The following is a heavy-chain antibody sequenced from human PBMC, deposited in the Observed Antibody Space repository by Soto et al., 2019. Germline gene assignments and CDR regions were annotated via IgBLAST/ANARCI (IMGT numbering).Heavy chain of an antibody. CDR1: GESLCVYV. CDR3: ARGYSSSWSCFDY. J-gene: IGHJ4*02. D-gene: IGHD6-13*01. CDR2: INHSGST. Sequence: PSYTMSLTCAVYGESLCVYVWGVILTPPGKGLGWIGEINHSGSTNYNPSLKSRVTISVDTSKNQFSLKLSSVTAADTAVYYCARGYSSSWSCFDYWGQGTLVTVSS. V-gene: IGHV4-34*01.